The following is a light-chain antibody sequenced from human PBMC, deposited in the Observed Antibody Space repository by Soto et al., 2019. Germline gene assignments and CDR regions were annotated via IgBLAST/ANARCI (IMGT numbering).Light chain of an antibody. J-gene: IGKJ3*01. Sequence: ETVLTQSPGTLSLSPGERVTLSCRASQSVTNNYLAWYQQKPGQAPRLLIYDASTRATGIPERFSGSGSGTDFTLTISRLEPEDFAVYYCQQYGRSPALLTFGPGTQVDFK. CDR3: QQYGRSPALLT. V-gene: IGKV3-20*01. CDR2: DAS. CDR1: QSVTNNY.